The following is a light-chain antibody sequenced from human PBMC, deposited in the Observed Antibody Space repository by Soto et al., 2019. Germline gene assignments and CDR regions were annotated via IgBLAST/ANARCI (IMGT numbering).Light chain of an antibody. CDR2: AAS. V-gene: IGKV1-5*01. CDR1: QSISSW. J-gene: IGKJ1*01. Sequence: DIQLTQSPSFLSASVGDRVTITCRASQSISSWLAWYQQKPGKAPKLLIYAASTLQSGVPSRFSGSRSGTDFTLTISSLQPEDFATYYCQQYNSYWTFGQGTKVDIK. CDR3: QQYNSYWT.